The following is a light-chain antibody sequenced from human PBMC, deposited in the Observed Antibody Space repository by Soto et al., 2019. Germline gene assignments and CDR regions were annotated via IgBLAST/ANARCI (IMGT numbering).Light chain of an antibody. CDR1: SSDVGGYNS. J-gene: IGLJ2*01. Sequence: QSALTQPRSVSGSPGQSVTISCTGTSSDVGGYNSVSWYQQHPGKAPKLMIYDVSKWPSGVPDRFSGSKSGNTASLTISGLQAEDEGDYYCCSYADSYTFVFGGGTKVTVL. V-gene: IGLV2-11*01. CDR2: DVS. CDR3: CSYADSYTFV.